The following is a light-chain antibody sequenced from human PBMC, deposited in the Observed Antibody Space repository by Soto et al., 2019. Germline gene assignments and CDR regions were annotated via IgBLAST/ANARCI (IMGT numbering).Light chain of an antibody. V-gene: IGLV2-14*03. J-gene: IGLJ1*01. CDR1: SSDVGGYNY. Sequence: QSVLTQPASVSGSPGQSITISCTGSSSDVGGYNYVSWYQQHPGKAPKLMIFDVTNRPSGISNRFSASKSGNTASLTISGLQAEDEADYYCSSYTSGSTRYVFGTGTKLTV. CDR2: DVT. CDR3: SSYTSGSTRYV.